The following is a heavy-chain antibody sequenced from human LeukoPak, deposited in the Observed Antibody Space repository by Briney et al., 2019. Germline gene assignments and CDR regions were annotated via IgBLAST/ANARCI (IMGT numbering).Heavy chain of an antibody. Sequence: GGSLRLSCEASGFTFSTYWMSWVRQAPGKGLEWVTNIKQDGSEKYYVDSVKGRFTISRDNAKNSLYLQMNSLRAEDTAMYYCARDSAGNDYWGQGTLVTVSS. CDR2: IKQDGSEK. CDR1: GFTFSTYW. D-gene: IGHD6-13*01. V-gene: IGHV3-7*01. J-gene: IGHJ4*02. CDR3: ARDSAGNDY.